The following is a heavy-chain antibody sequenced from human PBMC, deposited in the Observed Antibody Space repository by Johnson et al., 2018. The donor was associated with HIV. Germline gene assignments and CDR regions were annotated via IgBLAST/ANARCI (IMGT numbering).Heavy chain of an antibody. CDR1: GFTFSSYA. Sequence: QVQLVESGGGVVQPGRSLRLSCAASGFTFSSYAMHWVRQAPGKGLEWVAVISYDGSNKYYADSVKGRFTISRDNSKNTLYLQMNSLRAEDTAVYYCARGIAAAGLKDAFDIWGQGTMVTVSS. J-gene: IGHJ3*02. CDR2: ISYDGSNK. CDR3: ARGIAAAGLKDAFDI. V-gene: IGHV3-30*04. D-gene: IGHD6-13*01.